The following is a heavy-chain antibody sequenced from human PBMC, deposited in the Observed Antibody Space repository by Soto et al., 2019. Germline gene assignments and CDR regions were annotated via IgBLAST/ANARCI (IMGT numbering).Heavy chain of an antibody. J-gene: IGHJ5*02. CDR1: GGSFSNSY. D-gene: IGHD3-3*01. CDR2: IHHSGST. CDR3: ARGHTITIFGVVISTNWFEP. V-gene: IGHV4-34*01. Sequence: SETLSLTCAVYGGSFSNSYWSWIRQPPGEGLEWIGEIHHSGSTNYSPSLKSRVTISVDTSKNQFSLRLSSVTAADTAVYYCARGHTITIFGVVISTNWFEPWGQGTLVTVS.